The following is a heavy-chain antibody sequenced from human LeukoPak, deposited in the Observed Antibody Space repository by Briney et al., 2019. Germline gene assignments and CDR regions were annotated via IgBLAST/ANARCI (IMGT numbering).Heavy chain of an antibody. J-gene: IGHJ4*02. CDR1: GFTFSSYA. CDR3: ARGVWDIVVVPAAYLDY. CDR2: ISYDGSNK. Sequence: GGSLRLSCAASGFTFSSYAMHWVRQAPGKGLEWVAVISYDGSNKYYADSVKGRFTISRDNSKNTLYLQMNSLRAEDTAVYYCARGVWDIVVVPAAYLDYWGQGTLVTVSS. D-gene: IGHD2-2*01. V-gene: IGHV3-30*04.